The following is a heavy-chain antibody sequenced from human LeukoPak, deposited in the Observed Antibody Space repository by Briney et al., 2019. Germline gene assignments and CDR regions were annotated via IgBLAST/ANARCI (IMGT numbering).Heavy chain of an antibody. CDR1: GFTFSNYT. Sequence: GGSLRLSCAASGFTFSNYTMNWVRQAPGKGLEWVSSISSSSIYIYYTDSVKGRFTISRDNARNSVYLQMNNLRAEDTAVYYCARVNGDYERGGAPDYWGQGTLVTVSS. J-gene: IGHJ4*02. CDR3: ARVNGDYERGGAPDY. V-gene: IGHV3-21*01. CDR2: ISSSSIYI. D-gene: IGHD4-17*01.